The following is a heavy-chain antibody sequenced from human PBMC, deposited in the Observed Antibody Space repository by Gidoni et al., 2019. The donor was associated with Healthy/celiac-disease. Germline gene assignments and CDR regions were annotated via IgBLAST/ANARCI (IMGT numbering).Heavy chain of an antibody. CDR3: ARGICSGGSCYSFYYYYYMDV. J-gene: IGHJ6*03. CDR1: GGSFSGYY. Sequence: QVQLQQWGAGLLKPSETLSLTCAVYGGSFSGYYWSWIRQPPGKGLEWIGEINHSGSTNYNPSLKSRVTISVDTSKNQFSLKLSSVTAADTAVYYCARGICSGGSCYSFYYYYYMDVWGKGTTVTVSS. V-gene: IGHV4-34*01. CDR2: INHSGST. D-gene: IGHD2-15*01.